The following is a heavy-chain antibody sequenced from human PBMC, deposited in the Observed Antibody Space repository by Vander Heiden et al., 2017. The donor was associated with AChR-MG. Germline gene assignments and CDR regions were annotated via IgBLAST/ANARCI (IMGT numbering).Heavy chain of an antibody. V-gene: IGHV3-48*02. J-gene: IGHJ4*02. CDR1: GFTFSTYT. CDR3: ARKERGTFDY. CDR2: ISSSSSTI. Sequence: EVQLVESGGGLVQPGGSLRLSCLASGFTFSTYTMNWVRQAPGKGLGWVSYISSSSSTIYYADSVKGRFTISRDNAKNSLYLQMNSLRDEDTAVYYCARKERGTFDYWGQGTLVTVSS. D-gene: IGHD1-1*01.